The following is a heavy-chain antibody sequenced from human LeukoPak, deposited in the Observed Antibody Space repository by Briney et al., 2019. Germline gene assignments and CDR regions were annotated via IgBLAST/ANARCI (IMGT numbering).Heavy chain of an antibody. CDR3: ARWSYP. D-gene: IGHD3-10*01. Sequence: SGGSLRLSCAASGFTFSSYWMHWVRQAPGKGLEWVSVIFSGGSTFYADPVRGRFAVFRDDSKNTLYLQMNTLRVDDTAVYYCARWSYPWGQGTLVTVSS. V-gene: IGHV3-53*01. J-gene: IGHJ5*02. CDR2: IFSGGST. CDR1: GFTFSSYW.